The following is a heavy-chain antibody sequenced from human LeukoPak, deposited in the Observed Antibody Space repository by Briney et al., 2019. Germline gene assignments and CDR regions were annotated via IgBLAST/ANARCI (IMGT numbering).Heavy chain of an antibody. CDR3: ARVSGSTYYFDY. D-gene: IGHD1-26*01. CDR2: IYYSGST. J-gene: IGHJ4*02. CDR1: GGSITSGGYY. V-gene: IGHV4-31*03. Sequence: KPSETLSLTCTVSGGSITSGGYYWSWLRRHPGKGLEWIGYIYYSGSTYFNPSLRSRVSISVDTSKSQFSLKLSSVTAADTAMYYCARVSGSTYYFDYWGQGTLVTVSS.